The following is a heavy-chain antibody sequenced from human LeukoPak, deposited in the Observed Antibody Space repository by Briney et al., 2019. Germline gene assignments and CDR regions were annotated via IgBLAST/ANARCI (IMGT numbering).Heavy chain of an antibody. Sequence: PGGSLRLSCAASGFTFNTYGMSWVRQAPGKGLEWVSTISGSGGSTYYADSVKGRFIISRDNSKNTLYLQMNSLRAEDTAVYYCAKTGKVLERHSIDYWGQGTLVTVSS. D-gene: IGHD1-1*01. J-gene: IGHJ4*02. V-gene: IGHV3-23*01. CDR2: ISGSGGST. CDR3: AKTGKVLERHSIDY. CDR1: GFTFNTYG.